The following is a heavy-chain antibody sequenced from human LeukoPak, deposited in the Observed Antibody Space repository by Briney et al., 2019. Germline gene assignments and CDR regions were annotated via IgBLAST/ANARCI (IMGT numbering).Heavy chain of an antibody. D-gene: IGHD3-3*02. CDR3: AKLAFYETSAPLRDISF. V-gene: IGHV3-23*01. CDR2: IRPTGTNT. J-gene: IGHJ4*02. CDR1: GFPFNTYA. Sequence: GGSLRLSCAASGFPFNTYALSWVRQAPGKGLEYISVIRPTGTNTYYASSVKGRFTISRDDSRTTVYLQMSSLRAEDTAIYYCAKLAFYETSAPLRDISFWGQGTLVTVSS.